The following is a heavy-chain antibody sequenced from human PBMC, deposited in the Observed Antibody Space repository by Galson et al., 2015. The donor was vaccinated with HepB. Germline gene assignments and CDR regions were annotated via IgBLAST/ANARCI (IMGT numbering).Heavy chain of an antibody. CDR2: ILNDGSNK. J-gene: IGHJ5*02. CDR3: AKDQVVVATLTTVTTTVRYNWFDP. D-gene: IGHD4-11*01. V-gene: IGHV3-30*18. Sequence: SLRLSCAASGFTFSDYGMHWVRQAPGKGLEWVAVILNDGSNKYYADSVKGRFTISRDNSKNTLYLQMNSLRAEDTAVYYCAKDQVVVATLTTVTTTVRYNWFDPWGQGTLVTVSS. CDR1: GFTFSDYG.